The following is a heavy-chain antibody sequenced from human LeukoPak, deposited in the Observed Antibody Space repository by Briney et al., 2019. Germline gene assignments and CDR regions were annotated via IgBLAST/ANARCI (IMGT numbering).Heavy chain of an antibody. V-gene: IGHV3-7*01. Sequence: GGSLRLSCAASGFTFSSHWMSWVRQAPGKGLEWVANIKQDGSEKYYVDSVKGRFTISRDNAKNSLYLQMNSLRAEDTAVYYCARDLPYCSSTSCYGAGFDYWGQGTLVTVSS. CDR2: IKQDGSEK. CDR3: ARDLPYCSSTSCYGAGFDY. CDR1: GFTFSSHW. D-gene: IGHD2-2*01. J-gene: IGHJ4*02.